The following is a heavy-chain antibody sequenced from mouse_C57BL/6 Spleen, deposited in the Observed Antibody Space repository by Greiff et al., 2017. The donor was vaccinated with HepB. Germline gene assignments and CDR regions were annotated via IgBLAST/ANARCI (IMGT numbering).Heavy chain of an antibody. D-gene: IGHD2-4*01. J-gene: IGHJ3*01. CDR2: INPNNGGT. V-gene: IGHV1-18*01. Sequence: EVQLQESGPELVKPGASVKIPCKASGYTFTDYNMDWVKQSHGKSLEWIGDINPNNGGTIYNQKFKGKATLTVDKSSSTAYMELRSLTSEDTAVYYCARGGYDYDKGFAYWGQGTLVTVSA. CDR3: ARGGYDYDKGFAY. CDR1: GYTFTDYN.